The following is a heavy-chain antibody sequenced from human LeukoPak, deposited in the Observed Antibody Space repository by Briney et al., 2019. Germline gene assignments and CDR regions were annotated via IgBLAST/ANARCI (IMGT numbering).Heavy chain of an antibody. CDR2: IYYSGST. Sequence: SEALSLTCTVSGGSISSSSYYWGWIRQPPGKGLEWIGSIYYSGSTYYNPSLKSRVTISVDTSENQFSLKLSSVTAADTAVYYCAGRKLERWQPFDYWGQGTLVTVSS. V-gene: IGHV4-39*01. J-gene: IGHJ4*02. CDR1: GGSISSSSYY. CDR3: AGRKLERWQPFDY. D-gene: IGHD1-1*01.